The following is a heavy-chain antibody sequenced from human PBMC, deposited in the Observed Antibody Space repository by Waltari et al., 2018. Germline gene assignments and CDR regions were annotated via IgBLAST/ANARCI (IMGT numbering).Heavy chain of an antibody. V-gene: IGHV4-59*08. Sequence: QVQLQESGPGLVKPSETLSLTCTVSGGPVTDSHWSWIRQAPGKGLEWIAYVHYLGSTKYNPSLNSRVTISMDTSRNQFSLRLRSVTAADAAVYYCARQVSTRYYFDFWGQGTLVTVSS. D-gene: IGHD2-15*01. CDR1: GGPVTDSH. J-gene: IGHJ4*02. CDR2: VHYLGST. CDR3: ARQVSTRYYFDF.